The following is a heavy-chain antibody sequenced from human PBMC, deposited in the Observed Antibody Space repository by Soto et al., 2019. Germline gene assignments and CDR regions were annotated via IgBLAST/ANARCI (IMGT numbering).Heavy chain of an antibody. V-gene: IGHV4-31*03. J-gene: IGHJ4*02. CDR3: ARGSLAGLVSDS. Sequence: QVQLQESGPGLVKPSQTLSLTCTVSGGSISTEGYYWTWIRQHPGKGLEWIGYIYSSGNIYSNPSRMRRVTVSLDTSRTASLLKLTSVRAADPSIDSCARGSLAGLVSDSWGQGILGTFSS. D-gene: IGHD3-16*02. CDR1: GGSISTEGYY. CDR2: IYSSGNI.